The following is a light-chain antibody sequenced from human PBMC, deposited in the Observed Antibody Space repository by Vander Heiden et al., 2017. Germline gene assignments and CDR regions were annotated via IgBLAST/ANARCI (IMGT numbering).Light chain of an antibody. J-gene: IGLJ3*02. CDR2: EVS. CDR3: YTNTSNSYVV. V-gene: IGLV2-14*01. CDR1: SSDVGGYNY. Sequence: SITISCTGTSSDVGGYNYVSCYHQHPGNAPKLMIYEVSKRPSGVSNRFSVSLSHNAAAIPITSVTGVQACAYPIYTNTSNSYVVFGGGTKLTVL.